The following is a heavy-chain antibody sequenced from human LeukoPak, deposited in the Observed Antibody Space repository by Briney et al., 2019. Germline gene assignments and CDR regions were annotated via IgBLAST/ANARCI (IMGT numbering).Heavy chain of an antibody. CDR2: IIPISGTA. CDR1: GGTFSSYA. Sequence: SVKVSCKASGGTFSSYAISWVRQAPGQGLEWMGRIIPISGTANYAQKFQGRVTITTDESTSTAYMELSSLRSEDTAVYYCAIRLFIAAAGTVDYWGQGTLVTVSS. J-gene: IGHJ4*02. D-gene: IGHD6-13*01. CDR3: AIRLFIAAAGTVDY. V-gene: IGHV1-69*05.